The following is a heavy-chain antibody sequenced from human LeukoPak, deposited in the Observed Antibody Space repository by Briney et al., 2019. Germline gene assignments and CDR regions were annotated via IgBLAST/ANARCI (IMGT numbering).Heavy chain of an antibody. V-gene: IGHV4-39*01. CDR1: GGSISSSTYY. D-gene: IGHD1-26*01. CDR3: ATKWELLGGWFDP. CDR2: IYYSGST. Sequence: SETLSLTCTVSGGSISSSTYYWGWIRQPPGKGLEWIGSIYYSGSTYYNPSLKSRVTISVDTSKNQFSLKLSSVTAADTVVYYCATKWELLGGWFDPWGQGTLVTVSS. J-gene: IGHJ5*02.